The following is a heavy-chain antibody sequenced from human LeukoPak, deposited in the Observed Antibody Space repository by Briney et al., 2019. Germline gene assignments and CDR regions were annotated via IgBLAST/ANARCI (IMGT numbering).Heavy chain of an antibody. V-gene: IGHV3-7*01. J-gene: IGHJ4*02. Sequence: GGSLRLSCAASGFTFRSYWMSWVRQAPGKGLEWVANIKQDGSEKYYVDSVKGRLTISRDNAQNLLFLQMNSLRVEDTAMYYCARGTGKWPTFDWWGQGTLVTVFS. CDR3: ARGTGKWPTFDW. CDR2: IKQDGSEK. D-gene: IGHD5-12*01. CDR1: GFTFRSYW.